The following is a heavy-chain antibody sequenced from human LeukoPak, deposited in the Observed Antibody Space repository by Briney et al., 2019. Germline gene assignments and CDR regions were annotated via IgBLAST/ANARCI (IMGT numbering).Heavy chain of an antibody. J-gene: IGHJ5*02. CDR3: AREGSEYSSTSWWFDP. V-gene: IGHV1-46*01. CDR1: GYTFTSYY. Sequence: ASVKVSCKASGYTFTSYYMHWVRQAPGQGPEWMGIINPSGGSTSYAQKFQGRVTMTRDTSTSTVYMELSSLRSEDTAVYYCAREGSEYSSTSWWFDPWGQGTLVTVSS. CDR2: INPSGGST. D-gene: IGHD6-6*01.